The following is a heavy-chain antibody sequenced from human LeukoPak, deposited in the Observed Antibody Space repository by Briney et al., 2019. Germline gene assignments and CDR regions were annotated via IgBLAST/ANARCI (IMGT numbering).Heavy chain of an antibody. Sequence: SETLSLTCTVSGGSISSGDYYWSWIRQPPGKGLEWIGYIHYSGSTYYNPSLKSRVTISVDTSKNQFSLKLSSVTAADTAVYYCAREAVVAARWFDPWGQGTLVTVSS. V-gene: IGHV4-30-4*01. CDR1: GGSISSGDYY. D-gene: IGHD2-15*01. CDR3: AREAVVAARWFDP. J-gene: IGHJ5*02. CDR2: IHYSGST.